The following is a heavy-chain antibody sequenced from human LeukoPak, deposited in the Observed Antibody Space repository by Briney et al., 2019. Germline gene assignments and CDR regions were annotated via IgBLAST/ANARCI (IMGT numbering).Heavy chain of an antibody. CDR2: INHSGST. CDR1: GGSFSGYY. D-gene: IGHD5-12*01. CDR3: GVNKYGGSSDAFDI. Sequence: PSETLSLTCAVYGGSFSGYYCGWIRQPPGKGLEWIGEINHSGSTNYNPSLKSRVTISVDTSKNQFSLKLSSVTAADTAVYYCGVNKYGGSSDAFDIWGQGTMVTLSS. V-gene: IGHV4-34*01. J-gene: IGHJ3*02.